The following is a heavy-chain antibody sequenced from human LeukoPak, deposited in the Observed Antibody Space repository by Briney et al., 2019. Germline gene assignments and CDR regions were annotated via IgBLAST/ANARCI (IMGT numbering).Heavy chain of an antibody. CDR2: MNPNSGNT. D-gene: IGHD6-13*01. Sequence: ASVKVSCKASGYTFTSYDINWVRQATGQGLEWMGWMNPNSGNTGYAQKFHGRVTMTRNTSISTAYMALSSLRSEDPALYYCARGRVRSSWYLDAFDIWGQGTMVTVSS. CDR3: ARGRVRSSWYLDAFDI. CDR1: GYTFTSYD. V-gene: IGHV1-8*01. J-gene: IGHJ3*02.